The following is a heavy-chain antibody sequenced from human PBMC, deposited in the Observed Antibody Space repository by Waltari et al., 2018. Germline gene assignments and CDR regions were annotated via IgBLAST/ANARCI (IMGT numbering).Heavy chain of an antibody. CDR3: ARGKATSGWYPLDS. J-gene: IGHJ4*02. CDR2: IGSGGNT. Sequence: EEQLVESGGGLVQPGGSLRLSCAASGFTPGNYDMHWVRQATGKGLEWVSTIGSGGNTYYSGSVRGRFTISRENAKTSLYLQMNSLTAGDTAVYYCARGKATSGWYPLDSWGQGTLVTVSS. V-gene: IGHV3-13*01. D-gene: IGHD6-19*01. CDR1: GFTPGNYD.